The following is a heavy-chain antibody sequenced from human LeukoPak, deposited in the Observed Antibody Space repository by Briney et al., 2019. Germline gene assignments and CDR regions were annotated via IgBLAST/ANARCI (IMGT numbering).Heavy chain of an antibody. CDR3: ARLKIVVVPAAISAFDI. CDR1: GGSCDDYY. V-gene: IGHV4-59*08. CDR2: IYYSGST. D-gene: IGHD2-2*02. J-gene: IGHJ3*02. Sequence: TSETLSLTCDVSGGSCDDYYWSWIRQPPGKGLEWIGYIYYSGSTNYNPSLKSRVTISVDTSKNQFSLKLSSVTAADTAVYYCARLKIVVVPAAISAFDIWGQGTMVTVSS.